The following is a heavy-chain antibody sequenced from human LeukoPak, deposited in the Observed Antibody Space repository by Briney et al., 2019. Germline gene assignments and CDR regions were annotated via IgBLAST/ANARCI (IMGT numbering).Heavy chain of an antibody. CDR3: ARETHGVVGATTSGMDV. CDR2: ISSSSSYT. J-gene: IGHJ6*02. Sequence: SGGSLRLSCAASGFTFSDYYMSWIRQAPGKGLEWVSYISSSSSYTNYADSVKGRFTISRDNAKNSLYLQMNSLRAEDTAVYYCARETHGVVGATTSGMDVWGQGTTVTVSS. CDR1: GFTFSDYY. D-gene: IGHD1-26*01. V-gene: IGHV3-11*05.